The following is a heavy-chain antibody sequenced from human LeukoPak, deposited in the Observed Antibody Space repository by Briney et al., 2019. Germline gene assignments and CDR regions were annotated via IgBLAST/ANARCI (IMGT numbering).Heavy chain of an antibody. CDR3: ARSGYSYGSYYFDY. CDR2: VSGSGGST. D-gene: IGHD5-18*01. V-gene: IGHV3-23*01. J-gene: IGHJ4*02. Sequence: GGSLRLSCAASGFTFSSYAMSWVRQAPGKGLEWVSAVSGSGGSTYYADSVKGRFTISRDNSKNTLYLQMNSLRAEDTAVYYCARSGYSYGSYYFDYWGQGTLVTVSS. CDR1: GFTFSSYA.